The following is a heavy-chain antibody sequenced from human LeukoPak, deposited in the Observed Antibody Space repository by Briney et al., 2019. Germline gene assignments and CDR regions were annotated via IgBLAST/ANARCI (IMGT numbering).Heavy chain of an antibody. J-gene: IGHJ4*02. Sequence: GGSLRLSCAASGFTFSSYWMSWVRQAPGKGLEWVANIKQDGSEKYYVDSVKGRFTISRDNAKNSLYLQMNSLRAEDTAVYYCARSYYYDSSGYYIWGQGTLVTVSS. D-gene: IGHD3-22*01. CDR3: ARSYYYDSSGYYI. CDR1: GFTFSSYW. CDR2: IKQDGSEK. V-gene: IGHV3-7*01.